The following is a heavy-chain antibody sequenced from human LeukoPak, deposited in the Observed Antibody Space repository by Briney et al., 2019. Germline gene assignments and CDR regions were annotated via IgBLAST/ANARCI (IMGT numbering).Heavy chain of an antibody. CDR3: AKDPYSSAWFSRDWFDP. CDR2: ISGNGGYT. J-gene: IGHJ5*02. Sequence: GGSLRLSCAASGFTFDDYAMHWVRQAPGKGLEWVSAISGNGGYTYYADSVKGRFTISRDNSKNTLYLQMNSLRAEDTAVYYCAKDPYSSAWFSRDWFDPWGQGTLVTVSS. CDR1: GFTFDDYA. V-gene: IGHV3-23*01. D-gene: IGHD6-13*01.